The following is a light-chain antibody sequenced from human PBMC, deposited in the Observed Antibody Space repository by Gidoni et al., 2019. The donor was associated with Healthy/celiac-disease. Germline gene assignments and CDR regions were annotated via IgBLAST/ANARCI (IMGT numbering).Light chain of an antibody. CDR1: SSDVGGYTY. V-gene: IGLV2-14*01. Sequence: QSALTQPASVSGSPGQSITISCTGTSSDVGGYTYVSWYQQHPGKAPKLMMYDVSNRPSGVSNRFSGSKSGNTASLTISGLQAEDEADYYCSSYTSSSTPFYVFGTGTKVTVL. J-gene: IGLJ1*01. CDR2: DVS. CDR3: SSYTSSSTPFYV.